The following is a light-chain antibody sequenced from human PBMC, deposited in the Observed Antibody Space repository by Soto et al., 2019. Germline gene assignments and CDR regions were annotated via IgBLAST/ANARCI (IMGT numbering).Light chain of an antibody. CDR1: QGIRND. V-gene: IGKV1-6*01. J-gene: IGKJ2*01. CDR3: LQDHNFPRT. Sequence: AIPMTQSPSSLSASVGDTVTITCRASQGIRNDLGWYQQKPGKAPKLLIYAGSTLQSGVPSRFSGSGSGTHFTLTISSLQPEDFATYYCLQDHNFPRTFGQGTKLDIK. CDR2: AGS.